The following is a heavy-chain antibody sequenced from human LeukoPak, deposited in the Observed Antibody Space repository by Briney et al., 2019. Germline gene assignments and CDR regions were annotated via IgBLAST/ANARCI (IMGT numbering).Heavy chain of an antibody. J-gene: IGHJ4*02. V-gene: IGHV4-39*01. D-gene: IGHD5-12*01. CDR1: GGSISSSSYY. Sequence: SETLSLTCTVSGGSISSSSYYWGWIRQPPGKGLEWIGSIYYSGSTYYNPSLKSRVTISVDTSKNQFSLKLSSVTAADTAVYYCARHYNGCDYWGQGTLVTVSP. CDR3: ARHYNGCDY. CDR2: IYYSGST.